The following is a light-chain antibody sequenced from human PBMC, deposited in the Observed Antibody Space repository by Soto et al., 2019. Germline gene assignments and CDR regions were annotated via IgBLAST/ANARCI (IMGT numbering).Light chain of an antibody. CDR2: GNS. J-gene: IGLJ2*01. CDR1: SSNIGAGYD. V-gene: IGLV1-40*01. CDR3: QSYDSSLSGVV. Sequence: QAVVTQPPSVSGAPGQRVTISCTGSSSNIGAGYDVHWYQQLPGTAPKLLIYGNSNRPSGVPDRFYGSKSGTSASLAITGLQAEDAADYYCQSYDSSLSGVVFGGGTKLTVL.